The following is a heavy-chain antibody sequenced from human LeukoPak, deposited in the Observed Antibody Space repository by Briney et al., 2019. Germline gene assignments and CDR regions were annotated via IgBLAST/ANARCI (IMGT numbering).Heavy chain of an antibody. V-gene: IGHV1-69*05. D-gene: IGHD3-3*01. J-gene: IGHJ4*02. Sequence: SVKVSCKASGGTFSSYAISWVRQAPGQGLEWMGGIIPIFGTANYAQKFQGRVTITTDESTSTAYMELSSLRSEDTAVYYCARDSDFWSGYYPPDYWGQGTLVTVSS. CDR1: GGTFSSYA. CDR2: IIPIFGTA. CDR3: ARDSDFWSGYYPPDY.